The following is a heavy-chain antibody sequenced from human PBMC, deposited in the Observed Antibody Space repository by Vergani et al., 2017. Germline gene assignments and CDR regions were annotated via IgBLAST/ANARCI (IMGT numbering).Heavy chain of an antibody. J-gene: IGHJ3*02. CDR2: IDPSDSYT. D-gene: IGHD3-10*01. Sequence: EVQLVQSGAEVKKPGESLRISCKGSGYSFTSYWISWVRQMPGKGLEWMGRIDPSDSYTNYSPSFQGHFTISADKAISTAYLQWSSLKASDTAMYYCARLRGNPPGSYLAFDIWGQGTMVTVSS. CDR1: GYSFTSYW. CDR3: ARLRGNPPGSYLAFDI. V-gene: IGHV5-10-1*03.